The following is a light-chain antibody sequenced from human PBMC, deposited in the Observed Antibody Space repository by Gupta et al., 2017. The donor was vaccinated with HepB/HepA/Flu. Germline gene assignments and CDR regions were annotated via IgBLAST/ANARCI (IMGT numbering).Light chain of an antibody. V-gene: IGLV2-14*03. J-gene: IGLJ3*02. CDR2: DVS. CDR3: SSYTSSSTLV. Sequence: QSALTQPASVSGSPGQSLTLSCTGTSSDVGGYNYVSWYQQHPGKVPKRVIYDVSNRPSGVSNRFSGSKSGNTASLTISGLQTEDEADYYCSSYTSSSTLVFGGGTKLTVL. CDR1: SSDVGGYNY.